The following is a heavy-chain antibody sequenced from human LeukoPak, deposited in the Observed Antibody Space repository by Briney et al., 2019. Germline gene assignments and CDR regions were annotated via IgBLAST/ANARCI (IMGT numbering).Heavy chain of an antibody. V-gene: IGHV3-7*03. CDR1: GFIFSSYW. CDR2: IKQDGSEK. CDR3: EGAVAGTNFDY. Sequence: GGSLRLSCAASGFIFSSYWMSWVRQAPGKGLEWVANIKQDGSEKHYVDSVKGRFTISRDNSKNTLYLQMNSLRAEDTAVYYCEGAVAGTNFDYWGQGTLVTVSS. J-gene: IGHJ4*02. D-gene: IGHD6-19*01.